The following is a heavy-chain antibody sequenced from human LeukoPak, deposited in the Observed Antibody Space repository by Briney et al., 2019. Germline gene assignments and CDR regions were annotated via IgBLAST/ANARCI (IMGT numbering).Heavy chain of an antibody. D-gene: IGHD3-3*01. CDR3: PRDSPVYDFWSGSFDY. J-gene: IGHJ4*02. CDR2: IYSGGST. Sequence: GGSLRLSCAASGFTVSSNYMTWVRQAPGKGLEWVSVIYSGGSTYYTDSVKGRFTIYRDNSKNTLYLQMNRLRDEETDVYYCPRDSPVYDFWSGSFDYWGQGTLVTVSS. CDR1: GFTVSSNY. V-gene: IGHV3-66*02.